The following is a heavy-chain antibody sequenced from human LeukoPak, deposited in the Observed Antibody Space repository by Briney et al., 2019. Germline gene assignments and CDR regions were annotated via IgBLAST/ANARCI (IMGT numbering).Heavy chain of an antibody. V-gene: IGHV4-39*07. J-gene: IGHJ6*03. CDR1: GGSISSSSYY. CDR2: IYYSGST. CDR3: ARTGYYYYYMDV. Sequence: SETLSLTCTVSGGSISSSSYYWGWIRQPPGKGLEWIGSIYYSGSTYYNPSLKSRVTISVDTSKNQFSLKLSSVTAADTAVYYCARTGYYYYYMDVWGKGTTVTVSS.